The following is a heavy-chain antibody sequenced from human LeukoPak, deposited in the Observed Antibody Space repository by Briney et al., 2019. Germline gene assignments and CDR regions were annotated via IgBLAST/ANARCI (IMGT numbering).Heavy chain of an antibody. Sequence: GGSLRLSCAASGFTFSNAWMTWVRQAPGKGLEWVGRIKSKTDGGTTYYAAPVKGRFTISRDDSKNTMYLQMNSLKTEDTSVYYCTTKRQWLGVGWFDPWGQGTLVTVSS. CDR2: IKSKTDGGTT. V-gene: IGHV3-15*01. CDR1: GFTFSNAW. J-gene: IGHJ5*02. D-gene: IGHD6-19*01. CDR3: TTKRQWLGVGWFDP.